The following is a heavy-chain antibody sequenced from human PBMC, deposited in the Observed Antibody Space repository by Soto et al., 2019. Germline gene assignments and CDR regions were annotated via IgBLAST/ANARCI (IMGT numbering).Heavy chain of an antibody. V-gene: IGHV3-30-3*01. CDR2: ISYDGSNK. Sequence: GGSLRLSCAASGFTFSSYAMHWVRQAPGKGLEWVAVISYDGSNKYYADSVKGRFTISRDNSKNTLYLQMNSLRAEDTAVYYCARVPEYYDILTGYYDYWGQGTLVTVSS. CDR3: ARVPEYYDILTGYYDY. CDR1: GFTFSSYA. J-gene: IGHJ4*02. D-gene: IGHD3-9*01.